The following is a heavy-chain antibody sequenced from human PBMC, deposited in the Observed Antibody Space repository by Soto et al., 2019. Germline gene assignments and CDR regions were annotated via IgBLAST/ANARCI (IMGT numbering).Heavy chain of an antibody. Sequence: QVQLQQWGAGLLKPSETLSLTCAVYGGSFGGYYWSWIRQPPGKGLEWIGEINHSGSTNYNPSLKSRVTISVDTSKNQFSLKLSSVTAADTAVYYCARGSGIVVVPAATPGNWFDPWGQGTLVTVSS. CDR3: ARGSGIVVVPAATPGNWFDP. D-gene: IGHD2-2*01. CDR1: GGSFGGYY. CDR2: INHSGST. V-gene: IGHV4-34*01. J-gene: IGHJ5*02.